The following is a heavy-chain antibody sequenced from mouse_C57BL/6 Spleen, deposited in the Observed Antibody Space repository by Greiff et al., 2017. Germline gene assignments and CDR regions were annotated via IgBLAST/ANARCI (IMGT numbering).Heavy chain of an antibody. D-gene: IGHD4-1*01. CDR3: TRWAWVAY. V-gene: IGHV14-4*01. CDR2: IDPGNGDT. CDR1: GFNIKDDY. Sequence: EVQLQQSGAELVRPGASVKLSCTASGFNIKDDYMHWVKQRPEQGLEWIGWIDPGNGDTEYASKFQGKATITADTSSNTAYLQLSSLTSEDTAVYYWTRWAWVAYWGQGTLVTVSA. J-gene: IGHJ3*01.